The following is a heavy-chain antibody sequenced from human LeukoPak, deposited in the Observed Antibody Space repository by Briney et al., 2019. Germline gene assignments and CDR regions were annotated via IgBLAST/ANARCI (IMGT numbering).Heavy chain of an antibody. Sequence: SVKVSCKASGGTFSSYAISWVRQAPGQGLEWMGGIIPIFGTANYAQKFQGRVTITADESTSTAYMELSSLRSEDTAVYYCARCPTTVIHRYYGMDVWGQGTTVTVPS. CDR2: IIPIFGTA. D-gene: IGHD4-17*01. CDR3: ARCPTTVIHRYYGMDV. J-gene: IGHJ6*02. CDR1: GGTFSSYA. V-gene: IGHV1-69*13.